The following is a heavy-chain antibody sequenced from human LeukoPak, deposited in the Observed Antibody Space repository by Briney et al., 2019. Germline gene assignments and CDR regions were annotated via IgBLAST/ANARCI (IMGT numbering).Heavy chain of an antibody. D-gene: IGHD5-24*01. J-gene: IGHJ3*01. CDR3: ARQLRVGAFDL. CDR2: ISSSGSTI. Sequence: GGSLRLSCAASEFTFSDYYMSWIRQSPGKGLEWASYISSSGSTISYADSVRGRFTISRDNAKNSLYLQMHSLRVEDTAVYYCARQLRVGAFDLWGQGTMLTVSS. CDR1: EFTFSDYY. V-gene: IGHV3-11*01.